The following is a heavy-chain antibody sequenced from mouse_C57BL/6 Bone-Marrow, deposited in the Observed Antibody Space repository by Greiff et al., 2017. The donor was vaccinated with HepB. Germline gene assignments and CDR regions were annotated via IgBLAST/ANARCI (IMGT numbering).Heavy chain of an antibody. V-gene: IGHV1-5*01. CDR1: GYTFTSYW. D-gene: IGHD1-1*01. Sequence: VQLQQSGTGLARPGASVKMSCKTSGYTFTSYWMHWVKQRPGQGLEWIGAIYPGNSDTSYNQKFKGKAKLTAVTSASTAYMELSSLTNEDSAVYYCTRHYGSSSWYFDVWGTGTTVTVSS. J-gene: IGHJ1*03. CDR2: IYPGNSDT. CDR3: TRHYGSSSWYFDV.